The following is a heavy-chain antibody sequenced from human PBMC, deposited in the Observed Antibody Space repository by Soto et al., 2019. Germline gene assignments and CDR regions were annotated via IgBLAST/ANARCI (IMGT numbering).Heavy chain of an antibody. CDR3: ARATYYYGSGRNLNFDY. J-gene: IGHJ4*02. CDR1: GGSISRYY. Sequence: PWETLSLTCTVSGGSISRYYWSWIRPPPGKGLEWIGYIYYSGSTNYNPSLKSRVTISVDTSKNQFSLKLSSVTAADTAVYYCARATYYYGSGRNLNFDYWGQGTLVTVSS. D-gene: IGHD3-10*01. V-gene: IGHV4-59*01. CDR2: IYYSGST.